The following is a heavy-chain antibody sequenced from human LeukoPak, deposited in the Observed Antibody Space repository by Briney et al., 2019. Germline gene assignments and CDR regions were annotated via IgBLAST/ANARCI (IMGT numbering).Heavy chain of an antibody. D-gene: IGHD3-9*01. CDR3: AKTQSGGTYRDLTY. CDR1: GFTFSDYA. V-gene: IGHV3-23*01. Sequence: GGSLRLSCAASGFTFSDYAMSWVRQAPGRGLEWVSAISASGGRTYYADSVKGRFTISRDNSKDTLYLQMNSLIAEDTAVYYCAKTQSGGTYRDLTYWGQGTLVTVSS. CDR2: ISASGGRT. J-gene: IGHJ4*02.